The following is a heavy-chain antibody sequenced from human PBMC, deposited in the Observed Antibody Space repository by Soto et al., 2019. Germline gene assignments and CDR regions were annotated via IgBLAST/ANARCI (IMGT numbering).Heavy chain of an antibody. D-gene: IGHD6-13*01. CDR3: ARDRPWYSSSWYYFDY. CDR1: GFTFSSYG. J-gene: IGHJ4*02. V-gene: IGHV3-33*01. Sequence: QVQLVESGGGVVQPGRSLRLSCAASGFTFSSYGMHWVRQAPGKGLEWVAVIWYDGSNKYYADSVKGRFTISRDNSKNTLYLQMNRLRAEDTAVYYCARDRPWYSSSWYYFDYWGQGTLVTVSS. CDR2: IWYDGSNK.